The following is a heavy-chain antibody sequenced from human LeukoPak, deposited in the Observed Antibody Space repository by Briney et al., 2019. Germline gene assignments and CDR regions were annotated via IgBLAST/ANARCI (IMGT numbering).Heavy chain of an antibody. V-gene: IGHV1-2*02. CDR2: INPNSGGT. CDR3: VSALYCSSTSCYWYYFDY. CDR1: GYTFTGYY. J-gene: IGHJ4*02. D-gene: IGHD2-2*01. Sequence: ASVKVSCKASGYTFTGYYMHWVRQAPGQGLEWMGWINPNSGGTNYAQKFQGRVTMTRDTSISAAYMELSRLRSDDTAVYYCVSALYCSSTSCYWYYFDYWGQGTLVTASS.